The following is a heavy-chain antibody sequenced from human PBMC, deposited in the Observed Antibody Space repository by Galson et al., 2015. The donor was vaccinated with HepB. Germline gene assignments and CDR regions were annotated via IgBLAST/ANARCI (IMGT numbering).Heavy chain of an antibody. Sequence: SLRLSCAASGFTFSSYWMHWVRQAPGKGLVWVSRINSDGSSTSYADSVKGRFTISRDNAKNTLYLQMNSLRAEDTAVYYCARAGEWGYSYGYFDYWGQGTLVTVSS. CDR2: INSDGSST. CDR1: GFTFSSYW. D-gene: IGHD5-18*01. V-gene: IGHV3-74*01. J-gene: IGHJ4*02. CDR3: ARAGEWGYSYGYFDY.